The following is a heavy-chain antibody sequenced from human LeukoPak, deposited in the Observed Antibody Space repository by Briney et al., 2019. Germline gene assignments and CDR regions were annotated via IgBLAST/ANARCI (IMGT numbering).Heavy chain of an antibody. Sequence: TGGSLRLSCAASGFTFSSYAMSWVRQAPGKGLEWVSAISGSGGSTYYADSVKGRFTISRDNSKNTLYLQMNSLRAEDTAVYYCAKSSKYSSSWYLLDAFDIWGQGTMVTVSS. V-gene: IGHV3-23*01. CDR2: ISGSGGST. D-gene: IGHD6-13*01. CDR3: AKSSKYSSSWYLLDAFDI. J-gene: IGHJ3*02. CDR1: GFTFSSYA.